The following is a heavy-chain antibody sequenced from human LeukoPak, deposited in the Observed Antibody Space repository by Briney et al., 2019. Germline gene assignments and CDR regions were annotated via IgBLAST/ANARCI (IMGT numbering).Heavy chain of an antibody. V-gene: IGHV4-34*01. J-gene: IGHJ6*02. Sequence: SSETLSLTCAVYGGSFSGYYWSWIRQPPGKGLEWIGEINHSGSTNYNPSLKSRVTISVDTSKNQFSLKLSSVTAADTAVYYCARRPYYYGMDVWGQGTTVTVS. CDR3: ARRPYYYGMDV. CDR1: GGSFSGYY. CDR2: INHSGST. D-gene: IGHD6-6*01.